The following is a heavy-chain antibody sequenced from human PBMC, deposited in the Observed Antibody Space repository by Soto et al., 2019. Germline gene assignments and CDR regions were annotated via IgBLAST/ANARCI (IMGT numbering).Heavy chain of an antibody. CDR1: GGSISSGGYY. CDR2: IYYSGST. J-gene: IGHJ5*02. D-gene: IGHD3-10*01. V-gene: IGHV4-31*03. Sequence: PSETLSLTCTVSGGSISSGGYYWSWTRQHPGKGLEWIGYIYYSGSTYYNPSLKSRVTISVDTSKNQFSLKLSSVTAADTAVYYCARDSPDYYGSGSYYSNWFDPWGQGTLVTVSS. CDR3: ARDSPDYYGSGSYYSNWFDP.